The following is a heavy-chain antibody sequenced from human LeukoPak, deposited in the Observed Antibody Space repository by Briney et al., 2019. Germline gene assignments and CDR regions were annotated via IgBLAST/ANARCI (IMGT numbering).Heavy chain of an antibody. CDR3: ARRPHSSSWYWDYYYGMDV. J-gene: IGHJ6*02. CDR2: INPNSGNT. V-gene: IGHV1-8*02. CDR1: GYTFTGYY. Sequence: ASVKVSCKASGYTFTGYYMHWVRQAPGQGLEWMGRINPNSGNTGYAQKFQGRVTMTRNTSISTAYMELSSLRSEDTAVYYCARRPHSSSWYWDYYYGMDVWGQGTTVTVSS. D-gene: IGHD6-13*01.